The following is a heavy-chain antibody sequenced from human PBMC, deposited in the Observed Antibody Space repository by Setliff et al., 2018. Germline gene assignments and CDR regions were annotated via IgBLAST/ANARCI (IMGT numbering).Heavy chain of an antibody. Sequence: SVKVSCKASGGTFSSYAISWVRQAPGQGLEWMGGIIPIFGTANYAQKFQGRVTITADESTRTAYMELSSLRSEDTAVYYCAIPSSGNFYFDYWGQGTLVTVSS. J-gene: IGHJ4*02. D-gene: IGHD1-26*01. CDR1: GGTFSSYA. CDR2: IIPIFGTA. CDR3: AIPSSGNFYFDY. V-gene: IGHV1-69*13.